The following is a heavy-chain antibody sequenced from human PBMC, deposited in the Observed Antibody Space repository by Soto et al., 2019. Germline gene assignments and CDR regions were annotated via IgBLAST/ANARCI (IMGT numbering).Heavy chain of an antibody. CDR1: GFTFSSYG. CDR3: AKDRGSVAAAALDY. CDR2: ISYDGSNK. Sequence: QVQLVESGGGVVQPGRSLRLSCAASGFTFSSYGMHWVRQAPGKGLEWVAVISYDGSNKYYADSVKGRFTISRDNSKNTLYLQMNSLRAEDTAVYYCAKDRGSVAAAALDYWGQGTLVTVSS. D-gene: IGHD6-13*01. V-gene: IGHV3-30*18. J-gene: IGHJ4*02.